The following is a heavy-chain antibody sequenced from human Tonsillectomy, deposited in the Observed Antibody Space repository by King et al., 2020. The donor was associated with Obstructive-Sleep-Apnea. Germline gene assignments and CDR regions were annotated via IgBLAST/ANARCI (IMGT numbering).Heavy chain of an antibody. CDR2: ISPNSGAT. Sequence: EQLVQSGAEVKKPGASVKVSCKASGYTFTGYYIHWVRQAPGQGLEWMGWISPNSGATKYAQKFQDRVTMTRDTSISTAYMDLSRLRYDDTAIYYCARDMSAYDSTSPAYWGQGTLVTVSS. V-gene: IGHV1-2*02. J-gene: IGHJ4*02. D-gene: IGHD3-10*01. CDR3: ARDMSAYDSTSPAY. CDR1: GYTFTGYY.